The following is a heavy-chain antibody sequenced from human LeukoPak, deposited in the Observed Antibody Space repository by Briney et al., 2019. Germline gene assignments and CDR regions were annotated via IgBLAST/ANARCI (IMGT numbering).Heavy chain of an antibody. V-gene: IGHV4-39*07. J-gene: IGHJ5*02. Sequence: PSETLFLTCTVSGGSISSSSDYWGWIRHPPGKGLEWIGEINHSGSTNYNPSLKSRVTISVDTSKNQFSLKLSSVTAADTAVYYCARGVRRSIVVVITRSHNWFDPWGQGTLVTVSS. CDR2: INHSGST. CDR3: ARGVRRSIVVVITRSHNWFDP. D-gene: IGHD3-22*01. CDR1: GGSISSSSDY.